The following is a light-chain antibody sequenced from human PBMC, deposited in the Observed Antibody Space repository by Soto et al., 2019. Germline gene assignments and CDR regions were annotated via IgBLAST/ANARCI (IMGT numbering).Light chain of an antibody. CDR1: QTISSW. CDR3: QHYDRSPPVT. CDR2: GAS. V-gene: IGKV1-5*01. J-gene: IGKJ5*01. Sequence: DIQMTQSPSTLSGSVGDRVTITCRASQTISSWLAWYQQKPGKAPKLLIYGASSRATGIPDRFSATGSGTDFTLTISSLEPEDFAVYYCQHYDRSPPVTFGQGTRLEIK.